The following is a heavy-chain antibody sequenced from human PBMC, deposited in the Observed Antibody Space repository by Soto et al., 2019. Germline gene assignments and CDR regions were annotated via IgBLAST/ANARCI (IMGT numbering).Heavy chain of an antibody. Sequence: PSETLSLTCTVSGGSLSGYYWSWIRQPPGKGLEWIGDFYSSGSPHHNPSLKNRVSISEDRSKNEFSLKLISVTAADTAIYYCAREFYYDSSGIGFDSWGQGTLVTVSS. D-gene: IGHD3-22*01. V-gene: IGHV4-59*01. CDR3: AREFYYDSSGIGFDS. CDR1: GGSLSGYY. J-gene: IGHJ4*02. CDR2: FYSSGSP.